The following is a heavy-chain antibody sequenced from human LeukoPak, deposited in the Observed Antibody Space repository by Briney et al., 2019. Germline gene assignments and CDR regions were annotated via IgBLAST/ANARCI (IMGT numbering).Heavy chain of an antibody. Sequence: GGSLRLSCAASGFTFDDYGMSWVRQAPGKGLEWVSGINWNGGSTGYADSVKGRFTISRDNAKNSLYLQMNSLRAEDTALYHCARDLVAAGTPNWFDPWGQGTLVTVSS. CDR1: GFTFDDYG. J-gene: IGHJ5*02. CDR3: ARDLVAAGTPNWFDP. CDR2: INWNGGST. D-gene: IGHD6-13*01. V-gene: IGHV3-20*01.